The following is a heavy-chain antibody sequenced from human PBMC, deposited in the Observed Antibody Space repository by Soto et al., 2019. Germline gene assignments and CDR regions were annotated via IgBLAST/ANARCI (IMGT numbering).Heavy chain of an antibody. Sequence: QVQLQESGPGLVKPSQTLSLTCTVSGGSISSGDYYWSWIRQPPGKGLEWIGYIFYGGSTYYNPSLKSRLSISVDTDKNQFSLKLSSVTAADTAVYYCARAVRGSYYDSWGQGALGTVSS. V-gene: IGHV4-30-4*01. CDR3: ARAVRGSYYDS. D-gene: IGHD1-26*01. CDR1: GGSISSGDYY. CDR2: IFYGGST. J-gene: IGHJ4*02.